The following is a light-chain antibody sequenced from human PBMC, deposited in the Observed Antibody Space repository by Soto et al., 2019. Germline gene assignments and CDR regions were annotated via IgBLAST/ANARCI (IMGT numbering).Light chain of an antibody. Sequence: QSALTQPASVSGSPGQSITISCTGTSSDVGGYNYVSWYQQHPGKGPKLMIYDVSNRPSGVSNRFSGSKSGNTASLTISGLQAEDEADYYCSSYTSSSTLDNVFGTGTKVTVL. CDR3: SSYTSSSTLDNV. J-gene: IGLJ1*01. CDR1: SSDVGGYNY. V-gene: IGLV2-14*01. CDR2: DVS.